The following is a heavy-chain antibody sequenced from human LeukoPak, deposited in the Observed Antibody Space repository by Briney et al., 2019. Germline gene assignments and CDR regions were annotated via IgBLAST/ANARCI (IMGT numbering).Heavy chain of an antibody. CDR3: IGSFLGN. J-gene: IGHJ4*02. CDR2: IKRKNDGGTT. D-gene: IGHD3-10*01. Sequence: PGGSLRLSCAASGLTISNTWMSWVRQAPGRGLEWVGRIKRKNDGGTTDYTGPVKGRFTISRDDSENSLYLQMISLKSEDTAVYYCIGSFLGNWGQGTLVAVSS. CDR1: GLTISNTW. V-gene: IGHV3-15*01.